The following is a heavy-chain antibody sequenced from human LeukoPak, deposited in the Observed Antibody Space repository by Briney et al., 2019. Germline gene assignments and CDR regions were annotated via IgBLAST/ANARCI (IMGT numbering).Heavy chain of an antibody. D-gene: IGHD6-6*01. J-gene: IGHJ4*02. V-gene: IGHV1-2*02. CDR2: INPNSGGT. CDR3: ATWSKSSSSGQNDPFEY. Sequence: SVKVSCKASGYTFNGYYMLGVQQAPGQGLEWMGWINPNSGGTNYAQKFQGRVTMTRDTYNSTAYMELSRLRSDDTGVYYCATWSKSSSSGQNDPFEYWGQGTLVTVSS. CDR1: GYTFNGYY.